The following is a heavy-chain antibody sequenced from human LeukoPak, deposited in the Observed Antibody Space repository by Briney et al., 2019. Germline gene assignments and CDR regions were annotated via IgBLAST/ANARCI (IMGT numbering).Heavy chain of an antibody. CDR1: GFTFSSYS. CDR3: ASSGWSRDAFDI. Sequence: GGSLRLSCAASGFTFSSYSMNWVRQAPGKGLEWVSSISSSSSYIYYAHSVKGRFTISRDNAKNSLYLQMNSLRAEDTAVYYCASSGWSRDAFDIWGQGTMVTVSS. D-gene: IGHD6-19*01. J-gene: IGHJ3*02. V-gene: IGHV3-21*01. CDR2: ISSSSSYI.